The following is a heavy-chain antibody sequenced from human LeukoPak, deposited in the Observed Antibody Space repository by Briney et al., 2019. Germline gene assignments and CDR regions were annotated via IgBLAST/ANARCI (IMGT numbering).Heavy chain of an antibody. CDR3: TRSEVVVIKGDAFDI. V-gene: IGHV3-49*04. CDR1: GFTFGDYA. Sequence: PGGSLRLSCTASGFTFGDYAMSWVCQAPRQGLEWVGFIRSKAYGGTTEYAASVKGRFTISRDDSKSIAYLQMNSLKTEDTAVYYCTRSEVVVIKGDAFDIWGQGTMVTVSS. D-gene: IGHD3-22*01. CDR2: IRSKAYGGTT. J-gene: IGHJ3*02.